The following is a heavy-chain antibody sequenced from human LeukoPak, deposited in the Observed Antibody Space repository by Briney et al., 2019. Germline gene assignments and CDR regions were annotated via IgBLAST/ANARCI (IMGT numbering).Heavy chain of an antibody. D-gene: IGHD6-13*01. CDR3: ARDSYSSSWFGAFDI. Sequence: ASVKVSCKASGYTFTGYYMHWVRQAPGQGLEWMGWINPKSGGTNYAQNFQGRVTMTRDTSISTAYMELSRLRSDDTAVYYCARDSYSSSWFGAFDIWGQGTMVTVSS. CDR2: INPKSGGT. CDR1: GYTFTGYY. J-gene: IGHJ3*02. V-gene: IGHV1-2*02.